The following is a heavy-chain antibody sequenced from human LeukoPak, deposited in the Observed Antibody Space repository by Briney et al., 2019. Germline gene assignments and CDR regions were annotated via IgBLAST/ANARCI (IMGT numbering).Heavy chain of an antibody. Sequence: PGGSLRLSCAASGFTFSSYAMSWVRQAPGKGLEWVSAITGSSGGTYYADSVKGRFTISRDNSENTLSLQMNSLRADDTAIYYCAKVGVIGGGAFDIWGQGTMVTVSS. D-gene: IGHD3-22*01. CDR2: ITGSSGGT. CDR1: GFTFSSYA. CDR3: AKVGVIGGGAFDI. J-gene: IGHJ3*02. V-gene: IGHV3-23*01.